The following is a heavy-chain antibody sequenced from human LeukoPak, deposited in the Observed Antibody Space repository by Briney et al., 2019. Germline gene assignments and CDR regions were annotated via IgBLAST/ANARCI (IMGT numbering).Heavy chain of an antibody. Sequence: PSETLSLTCTVSGGSISSHYWSWIRQPPGKGLEWIGYIYYSGSTNYNPSLKSRVTISVDTSKNQFSLKLSSVTAAGTAVYYCAGSPSPVYFDCWGQGTLVTVSS. CDR2: IYYSGST. V-gene: IGHV4-59*11. CDR1: GGSISSHY. CDR3: AGSPSPVYFDC. D-gene: IGHD6-6*01. J-gene: IGHJ4*02.